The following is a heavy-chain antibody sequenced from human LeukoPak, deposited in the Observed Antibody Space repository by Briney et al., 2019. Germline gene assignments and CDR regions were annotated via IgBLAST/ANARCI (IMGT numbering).Heavy chain of an antibody. Sequence: PGGSLRLSCAASGFTFSSYGMHWVRQAPGKGLEWVAVIWYGGSTKYYADSVKGRFTISRDNSKSTLYLQMNSLRAEDTAVYSCAVGEYYYDSSGYPDYWGQGTLVTVSS. J-gene: IGHJ4*02. V-gene: IGHV3-33*08. CDR1: GFTFSSYG. CDR2: IWYGGSTK. CDR3: AVGEYYYDSSGYPDY. D-gene: IGHD3-22*01.